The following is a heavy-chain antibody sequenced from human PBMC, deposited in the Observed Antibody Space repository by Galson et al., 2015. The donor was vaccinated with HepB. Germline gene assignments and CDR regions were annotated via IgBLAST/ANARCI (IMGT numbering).Heavy chain of an antibody. V-gene: IGHV3-30-3*01. CDR3: ARDLRYSGPPAIPYGMDV. Sequence: SLRLSCAASGFTFSSYAMHWVRQAPGKGLEWVAVISYDGSNKYYADSVKGRFTISRDNSKNTLYLQMNSLRAEDTAVYYCARDLRYSGPPAIPYGMDVWGQGTTVTVSS. CDR2: ISYDGSNK. CDR1: GFTFSSYA. J-gene: IGHJ6*02. D-gene: IGHD2-2*01.